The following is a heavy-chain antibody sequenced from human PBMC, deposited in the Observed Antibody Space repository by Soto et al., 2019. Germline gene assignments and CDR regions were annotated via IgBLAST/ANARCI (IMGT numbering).Heavy chain of an antibody. CDR3: AKAEYYYDSSGYLDAFDI. Sequence: ETLRLSCAASGFTFSSYAMSWVRQAPGKGLEWVSAISGSGGSTYYADSVKGRFTISRDNSKNTLYLQMNSLRAEDTAVYYCAKAEYYYDSSGYLDAFDIWGQGTMVTVSS. D-gene: IGHD3-22*01. J-gene: IGHJ3*02. CDR2: ISGSGGST. V-gene: IGHV3-23*01. CDR1: GFTFSSYA.